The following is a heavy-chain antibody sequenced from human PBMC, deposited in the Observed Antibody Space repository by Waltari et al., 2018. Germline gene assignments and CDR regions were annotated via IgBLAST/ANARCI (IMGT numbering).Heavy chain of an antibody. CDR1: GFTFDDYT. CDR3: SSHGITIFGVVTHTHGMDV. V-gene: IGHV3-43*01. CDR2: ISWAGGST. Sequence: EVQLVESGGVVVEPGGSLRLSGAASGFTFDDYTMHWVRQAPAKDLDRVSRISWAGGSTSYSNSVQGRFTLSRDNSNNSLYLQMNSLRPEDTALYYCSSHGITIFGVVTHTHGMDVWGQGTTVTVSS. D-gene: IGHD3-3*01. J-gene: IGHJ6*02.